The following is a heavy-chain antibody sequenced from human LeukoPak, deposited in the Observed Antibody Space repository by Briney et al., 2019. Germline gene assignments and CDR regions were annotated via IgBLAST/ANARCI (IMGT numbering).Heavy chain of an antibody. D-gene: IGHD5-18*01. Sequence: PGGALRLSCAASGFTFISYSMNWVRQAPGKGLEWVSYISSSGTTISYAHSVKGRFTITRDNAKNSLYLQMNTLRAEDTAVYFCSTATYSSGYHYFESWGQGTLVTVSS. CDR2: ISSSGTTI. V-gene: IGHV3-48*04. J-gene: IGHJ4*02. CDR3: STATYSSGYHYFES. CDR1: GFTFISYS.